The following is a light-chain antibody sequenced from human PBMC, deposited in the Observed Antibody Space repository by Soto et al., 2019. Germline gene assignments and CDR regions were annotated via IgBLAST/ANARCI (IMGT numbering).Light chain of an antibody. CDR1: QSISYW. J-gene: IGKJ2*01. CDR2: KAS. V-gene: IGKV1-5*03. Sequence: DIQMTQSPSTLSASVGDRVTITCRASQSISYWLAWYQQKPGKAPRLLIYKASGLQSGVPSRFSGSGSGTEFTLTISSLQPDDFATYYCQQYISLYTFGQGTKLEIK. CDR3: QQYISLYT.